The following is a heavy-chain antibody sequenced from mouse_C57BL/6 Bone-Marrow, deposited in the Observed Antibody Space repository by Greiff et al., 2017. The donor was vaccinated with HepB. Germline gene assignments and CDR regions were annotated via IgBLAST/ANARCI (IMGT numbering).Heavy chain of an antibody. CDR1: GYTFTSYW. J-gene: IGHJ3*01. D-gene: IGHD3-2*02. CDR2: IHPNSGST. V-gene: IGHV1-64*01. CDR3: ARGSGYGRAWFAY. Sequence: VQLQQPGAELVKPGASVKLSCKASGYTFTSYWMHWVKQRPGQGLEWIGMIHPNSGSTNYNEKFKSKATLTVDKSSSTAYMQLSSLTSEDSAVYYCARGSGYGRAWFAYWGQGTLVTVSA.